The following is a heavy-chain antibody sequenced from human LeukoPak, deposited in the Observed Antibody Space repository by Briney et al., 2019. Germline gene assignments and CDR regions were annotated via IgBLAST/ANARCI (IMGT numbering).Heavy chain of an antibody. V-gene: IGHV4-31*03. J-gene: IGHJ5*02. CDR3: ARGHGYSNLNWFDP. Sequence: SQTLSLTCTVSGGSISSGGYYWSWIRQHPGKGLEWIGYIYYSGSTYYNPSLKSRVTISVDTSKNQFSLKLSSVTAADTAVYYCARGHGYSNLNWFDPWGQGTLVTVSS. CDR2: IYYSGST. D-gene: IGHD5-24*01. CDR1: GGSISSGGYY.